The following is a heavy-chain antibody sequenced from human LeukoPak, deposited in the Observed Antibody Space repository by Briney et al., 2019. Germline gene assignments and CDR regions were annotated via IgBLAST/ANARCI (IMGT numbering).Heavy chain of an antibody. D-gene: IGHD2-15*01. Sequence: GGSLRLSCAASGFTFSSYSMNWVRQAPGKGLEWVSSISSSSSYIYYADSVKGRFTISRDNAKNSLYLQTNSLRAEDTAVYYCARDRVGGKGGYFDYWGQGTLVTVSS. J-gene: IGHJ4*02. CDR2: ISSSSSYI. CDR1: GFTFSSYS. CDR3: ARDRVGGKGGYFDY. V-gene: IGHV3-21*01.